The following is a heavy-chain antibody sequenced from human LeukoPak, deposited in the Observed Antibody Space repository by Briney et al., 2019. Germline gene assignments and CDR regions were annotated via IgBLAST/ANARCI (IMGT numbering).Heavy chain of an antibody. J-gene: IGHJ4*02. D-gene: IGHD2-21*02. V-gene: IGHV3-23*01. Sequence: GGSLRLSCAASGFTFSRHAMSWVRQAPGKGLEWVSVIGGIGGTTFYADSVKGRFPISRENSKNTLYLEMSSLRAEDTAVYYCARRPNCGGDCQHFDYWGQGALVTVSS. CDR2: IGGIGGTT. CDR3: ARRPNCGGDCQHFDY. CDR1: GFTFSRHA.